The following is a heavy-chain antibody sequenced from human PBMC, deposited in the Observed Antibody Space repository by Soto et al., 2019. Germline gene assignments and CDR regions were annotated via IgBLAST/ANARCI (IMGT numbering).Heavy chain of an antibody. CDR3: ARVSGTTYYFDY. Sequence: SETLSLTCAVYCGSFIGYYWSWIRQPPGKGLEWIGEINHSGSTNYNPSLKSRVTISVDTSKNQFSLKLSSVTAADTAVYYCARVSGTTYYFDYWGQGTLVTVSS. CDR1: CGSFIGYY. J-gene: IGHJ4*02. V-gene: IGHV4-34*01. D-gene: IGHD1-7*01. CDR2: INHSGST.